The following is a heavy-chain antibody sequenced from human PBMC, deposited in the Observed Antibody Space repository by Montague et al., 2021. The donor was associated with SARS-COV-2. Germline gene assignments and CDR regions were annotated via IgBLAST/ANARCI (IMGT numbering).Heavy chain of an antibody. Sequence: SETLSLTCAVYGRSFSGYYWSWIRQPPGKGLEWIGEFNHSGSTNYNPSLKSRVTISVDTSKNQFSLKLSSVTAADTAVYYCARGEYSSGWYGPKYYFDYWGQGTLVTVSS. CDR3: ARGEYSSGWYGPKYYFDY. V-gene: IGHV4-34*01. J-gene: IGHJ4*02. D-gene: IGHD6-19*01. CDR2: FNHSGST. CDR1: GRSFSGYY.